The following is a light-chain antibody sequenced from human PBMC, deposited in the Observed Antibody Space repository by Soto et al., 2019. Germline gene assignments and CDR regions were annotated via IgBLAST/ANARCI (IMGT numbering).Light chain of an antibody. V-gene: IGLV1-47*01. CDR2: RNN. J-gene: IGLJ1*01. CDR1: ISNIGSNY. CDR3: AAWDDSLSGYV. Sequence: QSVLTQPPSASGTPGQRVTISCSGSISNIGSNYVYWYQQPPGTAPKLLIYRNNQRPSGVPDRFSGSKSGTSASLAISGLRSEDEADYYCAAWDDSLSGYVFGTGTKVTVL.